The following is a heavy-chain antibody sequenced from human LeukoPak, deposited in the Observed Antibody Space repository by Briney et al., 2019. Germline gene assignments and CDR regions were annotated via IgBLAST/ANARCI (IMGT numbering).Heavy chain of an antibody. Sequence: ASVTVSCTASGYTFTHHGISWVRQAPGQGLEWMGWISAYNGDTKYPQNLQGRVTMTTDASTSTAYMELRSLRSDDTAVYYCARDPSNTSGRFAYFDYWGRGTLVTVSS. D-gene: IGHD6-19*01. J-gene: IGHJ4*02. CDR3: ARDPSNTSGRFAYFDY. CDR2: ISAYNGDT. CDR1: GYTFTHHG. V-gene: IGHV1-18*01.